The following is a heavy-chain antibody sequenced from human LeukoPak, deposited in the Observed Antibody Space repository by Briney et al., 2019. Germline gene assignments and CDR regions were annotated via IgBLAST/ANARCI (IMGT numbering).Heavy chain of an antibody. J-gene: IGHJ5*02. CDR3: ARMKTDESTTNWFDP. CDR2: INPNSGDT. D-gene: IGHD1-26*01. Sequence: ASVKVSCKPSGYTFTNYGINWVRQATGQGLEWMGWINPNSGDTGYSQKFQGRVTFTRDTSISTAYMEVSSLRSEDTAIYHCARMKTDESTTNWFDPWGQGTLVTVSS. V-gene: IGHV1-8*03. CDR1: GYTFTNYG.